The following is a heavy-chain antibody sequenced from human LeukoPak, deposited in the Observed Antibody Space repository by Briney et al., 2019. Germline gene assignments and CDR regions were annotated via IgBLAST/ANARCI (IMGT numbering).Heavy chain of an antibody. Sequence: GGSLRLSCAASGFTFSSYSMKWVRQAPGKGLEWVSYISSSSSTIYYADSVKGRFTISRDNAKNSLYLQMNSLRAEDTAVYYCARDADMDVWGQGTTVTVSS. CDR2: ISSSSSTI. CDR3: ARDADMDV. V-gene: IGHV3-48*04. J-gene: IGHJ6*02. CDR1: GFTFSSYS.